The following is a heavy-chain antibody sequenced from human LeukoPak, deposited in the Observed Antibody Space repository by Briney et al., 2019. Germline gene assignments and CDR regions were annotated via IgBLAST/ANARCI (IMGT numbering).Heavy chain of an antibody. CDR2: ISYDETNK. Sequence: GRSPRLSCAASGFIFSSYAMHWVRQAPGKGLEWVAVISYDETNKYYGDSVKGRFTISRDNSKNTLYLQMNSLRAEDTAVYYCARDWQGSPGYYFHYWGQGTLVTVSS. D-gene: IGHD2-2*01. J-gene: IGHJ4*02. CDR1: GFIFSSYA. V-gene: IGHV3-30*04. CDR3: ARDWQGSPGYYFHY.